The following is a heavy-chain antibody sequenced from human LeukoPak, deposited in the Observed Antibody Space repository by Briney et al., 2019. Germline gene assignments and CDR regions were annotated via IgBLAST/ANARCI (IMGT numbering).Heavy chain of an antibody. V-gene: IGHV1-69*04. CDR3: AHLYSGSYYGAFDI. J-gene: IGHJ3*02. Sequence: GSSVKVSCKASGGTFSSYAISWVRQAPGQGLEWMGRIIPILGIANYAQKFQGRVTITADKSTSTAYMELSSLRSEDTTVYYCAHLYSGSYYGAFDIWGQGTMVTVSS. CDR2: IIPILGIA. D-gene: IGHD1-26*01. CDR1: GGTFSSYA.